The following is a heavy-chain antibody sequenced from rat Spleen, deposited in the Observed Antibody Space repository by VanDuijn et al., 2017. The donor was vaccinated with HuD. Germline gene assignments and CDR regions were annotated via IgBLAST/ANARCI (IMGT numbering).Heavy chain of an antibody. CDR3: ATDYSGDDDGTYYYRLDY. D-gene: IGHD1-12*02. CDR2: ISPSGGST. V-gene: IGHV5-19*01. J-gene: IGHJ2*01. CDR1: GFTFDDYF. Sequence: EVQLVESGGGFVQPGRSLKLSCVASGFTFDDYFMAWVRQAPTKGLEWVASISPSGGSTYYRDSVTGRFTISRDNAKSTLYLQMDSLRSEDTATYYCATDYSGDDDGTYYYRLDYWGQGVMVTVSS.